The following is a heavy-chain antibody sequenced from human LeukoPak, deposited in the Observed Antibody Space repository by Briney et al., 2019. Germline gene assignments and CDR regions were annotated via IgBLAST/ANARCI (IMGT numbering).Heavy chain of an antibody. J-gene: IGHJ4*02. CDR1: GYTFTSYG. CDR2: ISAYNGNT. CDR3: ARTPEIVGANHYFDY. Sequence: ASVKVSCKASGYTFTSYGISWVRQAPVQGLEWMGWISAYNGNTNYAQKLQGRVTMTTDTSTSTAYMELRSLRSDDTAVYYCARTPEIVGANHYFDYWGQGTLVTVSS. D-gene: IGHD1-26*01. V-gene: IGHV1-18*01.